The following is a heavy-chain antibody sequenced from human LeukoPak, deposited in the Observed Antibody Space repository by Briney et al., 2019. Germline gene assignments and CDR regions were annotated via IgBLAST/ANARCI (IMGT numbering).Heavy chain of an antibody. CDR1: GGSINSGSHY. Sequence: PSETLSLTCTVSGGSINSGSHYWSWIQQPAGKGLEWIGRIYPSGGTTNYNPSLKSRVTISVDTSKNQFSLKLTSVTAADTAVYYCAKVMTMVVHVFDIWGQGTMVTVSS. J-gene: IGHJ3*02. V-gene: IGHV4-61*02. CDR2: IYPSGGTT. CDR3: AKVMTMVVHVFDI. D-gene: IGHD4/OR15-4a*01.